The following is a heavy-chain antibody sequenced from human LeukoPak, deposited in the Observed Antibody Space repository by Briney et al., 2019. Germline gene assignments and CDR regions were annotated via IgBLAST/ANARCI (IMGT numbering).Heavy chain of an antibody. CDR3: AKDQPDIVVVPAAIRYSVSFGY. D-gene: IGHD2-2*02. Sequence: GGSLRLSCAGSGFIFSNYGMSWVRQVPGKGLEWVSAISGSGGSTYYADSVKGRFTISRDNSKDTLYLQMNSLRAEDTAVYYCAKDQPDIVVVPAAIRYSVSFGYWGQGTLVTVSS. V-gene: IGHV3-23*01. CDR1: GFIFSNYG. CDR2: ISGSGGST. J-gene: IGHJ4*02.